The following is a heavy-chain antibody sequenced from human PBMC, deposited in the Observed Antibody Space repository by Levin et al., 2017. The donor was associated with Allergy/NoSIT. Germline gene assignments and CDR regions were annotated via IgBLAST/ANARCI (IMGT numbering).Heavy chain of an antibody. Sequence: PGGSLRLSCKASGYTFTSYGISWVRQAPGQGLEWMGWISAYNGNTNYAQKLQGRVTMTTDTSTSTAYMELRSLRSDDTAVYYCARGYCGGDCPRYYYYYYMDVWGKGTTVTVSS. CDR2: ISAYNGNT. D-gene: IGHD2-21*02. CDR3: ARGYCGGDCPRYYYYYYMDV. J-gene: IGHJ6*03. CDR1: GYTFTSYG. V-gene: IGHV1-18*01.